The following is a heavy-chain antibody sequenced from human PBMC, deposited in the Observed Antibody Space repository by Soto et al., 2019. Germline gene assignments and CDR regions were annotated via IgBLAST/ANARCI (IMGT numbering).Heavy chain of an antibody. CDR1: GFTFSSYA. V-gene: IGHV3-23*01. Sequence: EVQLLESGGGLVQPGGSLRLSCAASGFTFSSYAMSWVRQAPGKGLEWVSAISGSGGSTYYADSVKGRFTISRDNSKNTLYLQMNSLRAEDTAVYYCAKAIVVVVAATPETWYFDLWGRGTLVTASS. CDR2: ISGSGGST. D-gene: IGHD2-15*01. J-gene: IGHJ2*01. CDR3: AKAIVVVVAATPETWYFDL.